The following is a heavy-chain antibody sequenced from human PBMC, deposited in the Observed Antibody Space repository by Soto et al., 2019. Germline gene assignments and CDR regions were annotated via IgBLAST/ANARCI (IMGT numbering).Heavy chain of an antibody. CDR3: ARGGCSSTSCYAYYYYGMDV. V-gene: IGHV3-30-3*01. J-gene: IGHJ6*02. D-gene: IGHD2-2*01. CDR1: GFTFSSYA. Sequence: QVQLVESGGGVVQPGRSLRLSCAASGFTFSSYAMHWVRQAPGKGLEWVAVISYDGSKKYYADSVKGRFTISRDNSKNTLYLQMNSLRAEDTAVYYCARGGCSSTSCYAYYYYGMDVWGQGTTVTVSS. CDR2: ISYDGSKK.